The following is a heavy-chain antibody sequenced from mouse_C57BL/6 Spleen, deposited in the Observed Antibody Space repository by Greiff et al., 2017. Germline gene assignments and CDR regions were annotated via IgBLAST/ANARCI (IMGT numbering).Heavy chain of an antibody. CDR2: IFPGSGST. V-gene: IGHV1-75*01. CDR1: GYTFTDYY. D-gene: IGHD1-1*01. Sequence: QVQLKQSGPELVKPGASVKISCKASGYTFTDYYINWVKQRPGQGLEWIGWIFPGSGSTYYNEKFKGKATLTVDKSSSTAYMLLSSLTSEDSAVYFYARSHYYGSNYDAMDYWGQGTSVTVSS. J-gene: IGHJ4*01. CDR3: ARSHYYGSNYDAMDY.